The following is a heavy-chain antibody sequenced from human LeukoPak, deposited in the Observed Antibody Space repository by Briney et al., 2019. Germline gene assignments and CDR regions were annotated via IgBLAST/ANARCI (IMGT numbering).Heavy chain of an antibody. D-gene: IGHD3-3*01. J-gene: IGHJ5*02. V-gene: IGHV4-59*01. CDR1: GGSISSYY. CDR3: ARLWSEGNWENWFDP. CDR2: IYYSGNT. Sequence: SETLSLTCTVSGGSISSYYWSWIRQPPGKGLEWIGYIYYSGNTNYNPSLKSRVTTSVDTSKNQFSLKLSSVTAADTAVYYCARLWSEGNWENWFDPWGQGTLVTVSS.